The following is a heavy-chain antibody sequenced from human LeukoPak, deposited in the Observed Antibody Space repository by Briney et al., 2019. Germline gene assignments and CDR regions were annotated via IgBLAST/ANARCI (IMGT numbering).Heavy chain of an antibody. V-gene: IGHV3-33*05. CDR3: ANPPTVTTIRFDP. Sequence: GGSLRLSCAASGFTFSSYGMHWVRQAPGKGLEWVAVISYDGSNKYYADSVKGRFTISRDNSKNTLYLQMNSLRAEDTAVYYCANPPTVTTIRFDPWGQGTLVTVSS. J-gene: IGHJ5*02. CDR2: ISYDGSNK. D-gene: IGHD4-17*01. CDR1: GFTFSSYG.